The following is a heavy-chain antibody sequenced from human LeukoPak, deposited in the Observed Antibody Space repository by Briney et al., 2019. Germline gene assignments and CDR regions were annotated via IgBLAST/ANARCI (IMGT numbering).Heavy chain of an antibody. CDR2: INQYGSET. Sequence: PGGSLRLSCAASGFTFTSYWMSWVRQAPGKGLHWVATINQYGSETYYVDSVRGRFTISRDNSKNTLYVQMNSLRAEDTAVYYCAKDYSSSSYGDYFDYWGQGTLVTVSS. CDR3: AKDYSSSSYGDYFDY. D-gene: IGHD6-6*01. V-gene: IGHV3-7*03. J-gene: IGHJ4*02. CDR1: GFTFTSYW.